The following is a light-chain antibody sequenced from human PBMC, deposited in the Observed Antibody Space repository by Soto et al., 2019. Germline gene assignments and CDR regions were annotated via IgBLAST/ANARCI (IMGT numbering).Light chain of an antibody. J-gene: IGKJ1*01. Sequence: EIVMTQSPATLSVSPGERATLSCRASQSVSSNLAWYQQKPGQAPRLLIYGASSRATGISDRFSGSGSGTDFTLTISRLEPEDFAVYYCQQYGSSPPVTFGQGTKVDIK. CDR3: QQYGSSPPVT. V-gene: IGKV3-20*01. CDR2: GAS. CDR1: QSVSSN.